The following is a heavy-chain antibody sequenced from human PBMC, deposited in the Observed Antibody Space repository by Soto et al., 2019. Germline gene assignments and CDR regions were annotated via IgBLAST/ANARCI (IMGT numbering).Heavy chain of an antibody. V-gene: IGHV3-74*03. CDR1: GFPFIGHW. CDR2: INTDGGSS. J-gene: IGHJ3*02. CDR3: AREAGYCSRTSCYRRAFDT. D-gene: IGHD2-2*01. Sequence: GGSLRLSCAASGFPFIGHWMHWGRPVPWKGVEWVSRINTDGGSSAYADSVKGRFAISRDNAKNTLYLQMNGLRAEDTAVYYCAREAGYCSRTSCYRRAFDTWGQGTTVTVSS.